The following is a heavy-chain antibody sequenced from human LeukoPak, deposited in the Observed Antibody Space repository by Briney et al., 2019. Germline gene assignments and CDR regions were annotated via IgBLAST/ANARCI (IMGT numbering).Heavy chain of an antibody. V-gene: IGHV1-69*13. D-gene: IGHD3-10*01. CDR2: IIPIFGTA. J-gene: IGHJ5*02. CDR3: ASSPPATYGSGNNNWFDP. CDR1: GGTFSSYA. Sequence: SVKVSCKASGGTFSSYAISWVRQAPGQGLEWMGGIIPIFGTANYAQKFQGRVTITADESTSTAYMELSSLRSEDTAVYYCASSPPATYGSGNNNWFDPWGQGTLVTVSS.